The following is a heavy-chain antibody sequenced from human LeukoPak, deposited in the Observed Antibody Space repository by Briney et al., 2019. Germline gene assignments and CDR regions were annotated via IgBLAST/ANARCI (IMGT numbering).Heavy chain of an antibody. CDR1: GFTFSSNC. J-gene: IGHJ4*02. D-gene: IGHD6-19*01. V-gene: IGHV3-53*01. CDR3: ARSRDSSGWYGDYDY. Sequence: GGSLRLSCAASGFTFSSNCMSWVRQAPGKGLEWVSVIYSGGSTYYADSVKGRFTISRDNSKNTLYLQMNSPRAEDTAVYYCARSRDSSGWYGDYDYWGQGTLVTVSS. CDR2: IYSGGST.